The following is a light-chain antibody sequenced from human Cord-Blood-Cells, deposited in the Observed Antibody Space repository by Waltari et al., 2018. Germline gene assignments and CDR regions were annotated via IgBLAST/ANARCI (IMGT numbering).Light chain of an antibody. Sequence: SYELTQPPSVSVSPGQTARITCSGDALPKQYAYWYQQKPGQAPVLVIYKDSERPSGIPERFSGSSSGTTVTLTIGGVQAEDEADYYCQSADSSGTYQVVFGGGTKLTVL. CDR1: ALPKQY. CDR2: KDS. V-gene: IGLV3-25*03. CDR3: QSADSSGTYQVV. J-gene: IGLJ2*01.